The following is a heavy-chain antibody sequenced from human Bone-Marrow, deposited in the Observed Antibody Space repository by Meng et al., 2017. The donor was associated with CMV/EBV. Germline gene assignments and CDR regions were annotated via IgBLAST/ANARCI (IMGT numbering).Heavy chain of an antibody. D-gene: IGHD4-17*01. CDR2: IYYSGST. CDR3: ARDLTVTGTILLRYGRRGGMDV. Sequence: SETLSLTCTVSGGSISSGGYYWSWIRQHPGKGLEWIGYIYYSGSTYYNPSLKSRVTISVDTSKNQFSLKLSSVTAADTAVYYCARDLTVTGTILLRYGRRGGMDVWGQGTTVTVSS. V-gene: IGHV4-31*03. CDR1: GGSISSGGYY. J-gene: IGHJ6*02.